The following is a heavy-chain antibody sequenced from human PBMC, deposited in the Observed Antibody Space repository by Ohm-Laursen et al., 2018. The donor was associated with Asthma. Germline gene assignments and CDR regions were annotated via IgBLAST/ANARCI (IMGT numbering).Heavy chain of an antibody. CDR3: ASGQYYYASGHDY. CDR2: IYYSGST. J-gene: IGHJ4*02. V-gene: IGHV4-31*03. D-gene: IGHD3-10*01. CDR1: GGSISSGGYY. Sequence: TLSLTCTVSGGSISSGGYYWSWIRQHPGKGLEWIGYIYYSGSTYYNPSLKSRVSISVDTSKNQFSLELSSVTAADTAVYYCASGQYYYASGHDYWGQGTLVTVSS.